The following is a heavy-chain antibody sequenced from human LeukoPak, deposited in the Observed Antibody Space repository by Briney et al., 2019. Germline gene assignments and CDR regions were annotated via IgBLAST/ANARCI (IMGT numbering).Heavy chain of an antibody. V-gene: IGHV4-34*01. CDR3: ARGPASGSNFAWFDP. J-gene: IGHJ5*02. D-gene: IGHD3-10*01. Sequence: NPSETLSLTCAVYGGSLSNYYWSWIRQPPGKGLEWIGEINHGGSTKYNPSLKSRVTISVDMSKNQFSLELSSVTAADTAVYYCARGPASGSNFAWFDPWGQGTLVNVSS. CDR1: GGSLSNYY. CDR2: INHGGST.